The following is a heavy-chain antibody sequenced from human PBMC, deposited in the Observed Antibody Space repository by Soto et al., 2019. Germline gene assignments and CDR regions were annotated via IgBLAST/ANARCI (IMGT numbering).Heavy chain of an antibody. V-gene: IGHV1-2*02. J-gene: IGHJ4*01. D-gene: IGHD3-16*02. CDR3: AREASAVISLDY. CDR1: GYTFSAYS. CDR2: FNPNSGDT. Sequence: EASVKVSCKASGYTFSAYSMHWVRQAPGQGLEWVGWFNPNSGDTIYAQKFQGRVTLTRDTSISTAYMELYGLRVDDTAVYFCAREASAVISLDYWGHGTLVTVS.